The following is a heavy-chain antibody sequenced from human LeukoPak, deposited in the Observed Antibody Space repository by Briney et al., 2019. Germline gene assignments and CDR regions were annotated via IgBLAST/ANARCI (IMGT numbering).Heavy chain of an antibody. CDR2: ISYDGSNK. J-gene: IGHJ4*02. D-gene: IGHD3-10*01. CDR3: ARDQYYYGSGSYNGFDY. CDR1: GFTFSSYA. Sequence: GRSLRLSCAASGFTFSSYAMHWVRQAPGKGLEWVAVISYDGSNKYYADSVKGRFTISRDNSMNTLYLQMNSLRAEDTAVYYCARDQYYYGSGSYNGFDYWGQGTLVTVSS. V-gene: IGHV3-30-3*01.